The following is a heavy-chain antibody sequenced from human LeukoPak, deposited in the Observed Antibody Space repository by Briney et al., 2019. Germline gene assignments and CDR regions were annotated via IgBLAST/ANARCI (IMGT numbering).Heavy chain of an antibody. CDR3: ARAGARGRKD. Sequence: SETLSLTCTVSGGSISSSSYYWGWIRQPPGKGLEWIGSIYYSGSTYYNPSLKSRVTISVDTSKNQFSLKLSSVTAADTAVYFCARAGARGRKDWGQGTLVTVSS. V-gene: IGHV4-39*07. CDR1: GGSISSSSYY. CDR2: IYYSGST. J-gene: IGHJ4*02. D-gene: IGHD1-26*01.